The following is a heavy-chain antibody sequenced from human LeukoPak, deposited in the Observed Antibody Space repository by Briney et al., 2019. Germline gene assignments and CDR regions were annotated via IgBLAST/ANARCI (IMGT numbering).Heavy chain of an antibody. J-gene: IGHJ4*02. CDR2: ISSDGTYT. Sequence: GGSLRPSCAASGFTFSSHLMHWVRQAPGKGLVWVSRISSDGTYTNYADSVRGRFTISRDNAKNTLYLQMNSLNTEDTAMYYCTTRSPARYCSDGACYSSADYWGQGTLVTVSS. CDR1: GFTFSSHL. V-gene: IGHV3-74*01. D-gene: IGHD2-15*01. CDR3: TTRSPARYCSDGACYSSADY.